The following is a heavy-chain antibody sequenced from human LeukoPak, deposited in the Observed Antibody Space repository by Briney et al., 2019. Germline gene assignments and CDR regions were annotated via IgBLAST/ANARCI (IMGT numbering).Heavy chain of an antibody. CDR2: ISYSGST. Sequence: SGTLSLTCSVSGGSFTNYYCNWIRQSPGKGLEWVGHISYSGSTNYNPSLKSRVTISIDASNNQFSLRLSSVTAADTAVYYCTRGGELMNFWGQGTLVTVSS. CDR3: TRGGELMNF. D-gene: IGHD1-26*01. CDR1: GGSFTNYY. J-gene: IGHJ4*02. V-gene: IGHV4-59*08.